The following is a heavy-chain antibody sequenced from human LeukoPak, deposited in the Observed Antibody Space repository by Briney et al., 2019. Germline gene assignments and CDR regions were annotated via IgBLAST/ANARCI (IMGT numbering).Heavy chain of an antibody. D-gene: IGHD3-16*01. J-gene: IGHJ4*02. Sequence: PGESLKISCKASGYRFTSHWIGWVRQMPGKGLEWMGMIYPSDSDTRYSPSFQGQVTISADKSISTAYLQWSSLKASDTAIYYCARLYIEDYWGQGTLATVSS. CDR3: ARLYIEDY. CDR1: GYRFTSHW. V-gene: IGHV5-51*01. CDR2: IYPSDSDT.